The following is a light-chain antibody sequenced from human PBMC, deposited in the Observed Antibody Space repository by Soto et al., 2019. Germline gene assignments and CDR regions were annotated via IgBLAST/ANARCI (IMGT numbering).Light chain of an antibody. CDR2: DAS. Sequence: ERVMTQSPATLSLSPGERATLSCRASQSVRSYLAWYQQKLGQAPRLLIYDASNRATGIPARFSGSGSGTDFTLTISSLESEDFAVYYCQQRSNWPITFGQGTRLEIK. CDR3: QQRSNWPIT. CDR1: QSVRSY. V-gene: IGKV3-11*01. J-gene: IGKJ5*01.